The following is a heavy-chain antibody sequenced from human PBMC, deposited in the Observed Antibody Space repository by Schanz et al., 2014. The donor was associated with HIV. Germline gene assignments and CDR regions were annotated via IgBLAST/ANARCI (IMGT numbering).Heavy chain of an antibody. CDR2: ISGSGGST. J-gene: IGHJ2*01. V-gene: IGHV3-23*01. CDR3: AKGYGDYYWYFEL. D-gene: IGHD4-17*01. Sequence: EVQLLESGGGLVQPGGSLRLSCAASGFTFSSYAMSWVRQAPGKGLEWVSAISGSGGSTYYADSVKGRFTISRDNSKNTLYLQMDSLKVDDTAVYFCAKGYGDYYWYFELWGRGTLVTVSS. CDR1: GFTFSSYA.